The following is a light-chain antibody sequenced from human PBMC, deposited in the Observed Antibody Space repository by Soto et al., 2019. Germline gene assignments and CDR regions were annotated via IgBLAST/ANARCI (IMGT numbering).Light chain of an antibody. J-gene: IGKJ2*01. CDR2: AAS. V-gene: IGKV1-16*01. Sequence: DIQMTQSPSSLSASVGDRVTITCRASQGISSYLAWYQQKPGKAPKLLIYAASSLQSGVPSRFSGSGSGTDFTLTISSLQPEDFATYYCQQYNSYSYTFGQGTKVDIK. CDR3: QQYNSYSYT. CDR1: QGISSY.